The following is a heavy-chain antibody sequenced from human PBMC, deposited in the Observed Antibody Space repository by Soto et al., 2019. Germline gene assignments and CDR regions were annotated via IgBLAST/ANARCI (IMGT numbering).Heavy chain of an antibody. CDR2: IIPIFGTA. J-gene: IGHJ1*01. CDR1: GGTFSSYA. V-gene: IGHV1-69*01. CDR3: ARGSGSHCSGGSCYSGYFQH. D-gene: IGHD2-15*01. Sequence: QVQLVQSGAEVKKPGSSVKVSCKASGGTFSSYAISWVRQAPGQGLEWMGGIIPIFGTANYAQKFQGRVTITADESTSKAYMELSSLRAEDTAVYYCARGSGSHCSGGSCYSGYFQHWGQGTLVTVSS.